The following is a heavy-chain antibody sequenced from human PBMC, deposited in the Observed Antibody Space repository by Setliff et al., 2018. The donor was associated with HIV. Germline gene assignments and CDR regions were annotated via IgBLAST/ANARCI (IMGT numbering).Heavy chain of an antibody. CDR1: GDSISSGSYY. J-gene: IGHJ4*02. V-gene: IGHV4-61*09. CDR2: IYTSGST. CDR3: ARETWELLGKVFDY. D-gene: IGHD1-26*01. Sequence: SETLSLTCTVSGDSISSGSYYWTWIRQSAGKGLEWIGHIYTSGSTDYNPSLKSRLTISVDTSKNQFSLKLSSVTAADTAVNYCARETWELLGKVFDYWGQGTLVTVSS.